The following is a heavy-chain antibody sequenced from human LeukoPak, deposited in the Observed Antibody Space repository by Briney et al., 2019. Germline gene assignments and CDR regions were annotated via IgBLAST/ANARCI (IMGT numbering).Heavy chain of an antibody. CDR2: IYYTGGT. V-gene: IGHV4-59*08. D-gene: IGHD6-19*01. CDR3: AKYGNSGWVIDN. CDR1: GGSIGSNY. J-gene: IGHJ4*02. Sequence: PSETLSLTCTVSGGSIGSNYWTWIRQPPGKGLEYIGYIYYTGGTNYNPSLKSRVTISVDTSKNLFSLKLSSVTAADTAVYFCAKYGNSGWVIDNWGQGTLVTVSS.